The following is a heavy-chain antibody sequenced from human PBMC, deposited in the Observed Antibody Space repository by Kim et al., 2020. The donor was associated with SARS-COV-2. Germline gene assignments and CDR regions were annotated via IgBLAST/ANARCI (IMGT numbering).Heavy chain of an antibody. CDR2: I. V-gene: IGHV3-21*01. CDR3: AREWREFAFDI. J-gene: IGHJ3*02. D-gene: IGHD3-10*01. Sequence: IYYADSVKGRFTISRDNAKNSLYLQMNSLRAEDTAVYYCAREWREFAFDIWGQGTMVTVSS.